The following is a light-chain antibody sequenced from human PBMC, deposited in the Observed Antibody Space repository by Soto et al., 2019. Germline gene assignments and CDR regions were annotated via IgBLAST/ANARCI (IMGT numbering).Light chain of an antibody. Sequence: MTKSSAALSVSPGERATLSCRASQSVSRKLAWYQQKPGQAPRLLIYDASTRATGIPARFSGSGSGTEFTLTVSSLQSEDVAFYYCQQYNNGPPKTFGQGTKVDIK. CDR3: QQYNNGPPKT. V-gene: IGKV3-15*01. J-gene: IGKJ1*01. CDR1: QSVSRK. CDR2: DAS.